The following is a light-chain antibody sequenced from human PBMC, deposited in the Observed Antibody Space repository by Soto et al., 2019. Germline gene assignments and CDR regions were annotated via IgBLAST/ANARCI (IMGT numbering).Light chain of an antibody. J-gene: IGKJ2*01. Sequence: EIVLTQSPGTLSLSPGERATLSCRASQSVNNNYLAWYQQKPGQAPRLLINGASNRATGIPDRFSGSGSGTDFTLTISRLEPDDFAVYYCQQYGSPPHTFGQGTKLEIK. CDR3: QQYGSPPHT. CDR2: GAS. V-gene: IGKV3-20*01. CDR1: QSVNNNY.